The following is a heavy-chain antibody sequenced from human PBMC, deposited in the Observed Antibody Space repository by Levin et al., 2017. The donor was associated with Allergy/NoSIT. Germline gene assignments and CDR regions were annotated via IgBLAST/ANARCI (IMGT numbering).Heavy chain of an antibody. J-gene: IGHJ6*02. V-gene: IGHV3-66*01. CDR3: ARVGYYYYGMDV. CDR2: IYSGGST. CDR1: GFTVSSNY. Sequence: PGESLKISCAASGFTVSSNYMSWVRQAPGKGLEWVSVIYSGGSTSYADSVKGRFTISRDNSKNTLYLQMNSLRAEDTAVYYCARVGYYYYGMDVWGQGTTVTVSS. D-gene: IGHD3-16*01.